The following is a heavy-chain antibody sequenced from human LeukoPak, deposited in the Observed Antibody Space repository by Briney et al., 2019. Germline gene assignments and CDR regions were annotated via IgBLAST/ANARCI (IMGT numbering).Heavy chain of an antibody. CDR3: AKGQRSYYDSSGFGNCDY. CDR2: ISGSGGST. J-gene: IGHJ4*02. D-gene: IGHD3-22*01. V-gene: IGHV3-23*01. Sequence: PGGSLRLFCAASGFTFSSHAMSWVRQAPGKGLEGVSGISGSGGSTFYTDSVKGRFAISRDNSKNTLYLQMNSLRAEDTAVYYCAKGQRSYYDSSGFGNCDYWGQGTLVTVSS. CDR1: GFTFSSHA.